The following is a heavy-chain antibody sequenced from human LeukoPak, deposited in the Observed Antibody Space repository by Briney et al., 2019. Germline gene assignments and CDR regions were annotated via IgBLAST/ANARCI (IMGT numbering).Heavy chain of an antibody. D-gene: IGHD4-17*01. V-gene: IGHV3-20*04. CDR1: GFTFDDYG. CDR3: ARDNDYGDYVGFWYFDL. CDR2: INWNGGSI. Sequence: GGSLRLSCAASGFTFDDYGMSWVRQAPGKGLEWVSGINWNGGSIVYADSVKGRFTISRDNAKNSLYLQMNSVRAEDTALYYCARDNDYGDYVGFWYFDLWGRGTLVTVSS. J-gene: IGHJ2*01.